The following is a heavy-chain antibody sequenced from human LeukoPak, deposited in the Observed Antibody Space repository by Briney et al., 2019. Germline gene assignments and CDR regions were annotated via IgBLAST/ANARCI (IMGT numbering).Heavy chain of an antibody. D-gene: IGHD1-26*01. CDR2: ISGSGGST. CDR1: GFTFSSYA. J-gene: IGHJ4*02. Sequence: PGGSLRLSCAASGFTFSSYAMSWVRQAAWKGLEWVSAISGSGGSTYYADSVKGRFTISRDNSKNTLYLQMNSLRAEDTAVYYCAKAGFSGSYFDYWGQGTLVTVSS. V-gene: IGHV3-23*01. CDR3: AKAGFSGSYFDY.